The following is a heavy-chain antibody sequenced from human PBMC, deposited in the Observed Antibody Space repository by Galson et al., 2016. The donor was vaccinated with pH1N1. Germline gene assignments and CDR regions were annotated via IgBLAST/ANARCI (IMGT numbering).Heavy chain of an antibody. CDR1: GYTFTSYF. V-gene: IGHV1-46*01. CDR2: INPSGGSA. D-gene: IGHD2-21*01. J-gene: IGHJ4*02. CDR3: ARALPPAGNCWGDRYSLGQ. Sequence: SVKVSCKASGYTFTSYFMHWVRQAPGQGLEWMGLINPSGGSASYEQEFQGRVTMTRDTATSTVYMELTSLRSEDTAVYYCARALPPAGNCWGDRYSLGQWGQGTLVTVSS.